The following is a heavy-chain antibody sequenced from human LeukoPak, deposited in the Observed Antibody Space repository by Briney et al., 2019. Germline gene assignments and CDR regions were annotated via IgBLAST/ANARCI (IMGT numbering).Heavy chain of an antibody. V-gene: IGHV1-2*02. J-gene: IGHJ3*02. Sequence: VASVKVSCKASGYTFTGYYMHWVRQAPGPGLEWMGWINPNSGGTNYAQKFQGRVTMTRDTSISTAYMELSRLRSDDTAVYYCAREDYYGSGSYNAFDIWGQGTMVTVSS. CDR2: INPNSGGT. D-gene: IGHD3-10*01. CDR3: AREDYYGSGSYNAFDI. CDR1: GYTFTGYY.